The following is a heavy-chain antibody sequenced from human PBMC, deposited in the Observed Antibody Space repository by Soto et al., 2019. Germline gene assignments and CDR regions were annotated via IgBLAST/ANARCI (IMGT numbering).Heavy chain of an antibody. CDR1: GFTFDDYA. CDR2: ISWNSGSI. Sequence: EVQLVESGGGLVQPGRSLRLSCAASGFTFDDYAMHWVRQAPGKGPEWVSGISWNSGSIGYADSVKGRFTISRDNAKNSLYLQMNSLRAEDTALYYCAKDSYYDSSGYLLGAFDIWGQGTMVTVSS. CDR3: AKDSYYDSSGYLLGAFDI. V-gene: IGHV3-9*01. D-gene: IGHD3-22*01. J-gene: IGHJ3*02.